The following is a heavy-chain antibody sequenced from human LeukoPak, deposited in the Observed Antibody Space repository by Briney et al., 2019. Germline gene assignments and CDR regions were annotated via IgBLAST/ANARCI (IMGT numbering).Heavy chain of an antibody. CDR3: ARDKGTSYLSSFDY. J-gene: IGHJ4*02. V-gene: IGHV3-53*01. Sequence: GGSLRLSCTVSGFTVSSNSMSWVRQAPGKGLEWVSFIYSDNTYYADSVKGRFTISRDNSKNTLYLQMNSLRAEDTAVYYCARDKGTSYLSSFDYWGQGTLVTVSS. D-gene: IGHD6-6*01. CDR1: GFTVSSNS. CDR2: IYSDNT.